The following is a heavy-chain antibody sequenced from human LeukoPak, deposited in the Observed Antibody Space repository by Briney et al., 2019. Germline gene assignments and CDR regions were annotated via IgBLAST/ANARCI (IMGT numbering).Heavy chain of an antibody. D-gene: IGHD2-2*01. Sequence: ASVKVSCKASGGTFSSYAISWVRQAPGQGLEWMGGIIPIFGTANYAQKFQGRVTITADESTSTAYMELSSLRSEDTAVYYCAREMKLGYCSSTSCFHYAFDIWGQGTMVTVSS. V-gene: IGHV1-69*01. CDR2: IIPIFGTA. J-gene: IGHJ3*02. CDR1: GGTFSSYA. CDR3: AREMKLGYCSSTSCFHYAFDI.